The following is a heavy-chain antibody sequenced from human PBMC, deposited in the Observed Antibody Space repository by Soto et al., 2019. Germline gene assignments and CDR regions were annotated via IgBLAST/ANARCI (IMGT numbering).Heavy chain of an antibody. CDR3: AAAVWRGYSEYYYGMDV. Sequence: VASVKVSSKAFGGTFISYAFSWVRQAPGQGLEWMGGIIPIFSTTHYAQNFQGRLTITADGSTSTAYMELSSLRSDDTAVYYCAAAVWRGYSEYYYGMDVWGRGTTVTVSS. D-gene: IGHD3-3*01. V-gene: IGHV1-69*13. CDR1: GGTFISYA. J-gene: IGHJ6*02. CDR2: IIPIFSTT.